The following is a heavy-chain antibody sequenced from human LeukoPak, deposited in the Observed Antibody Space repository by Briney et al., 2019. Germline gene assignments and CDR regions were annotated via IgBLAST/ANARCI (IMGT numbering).Heavy chain of an antibody. CDR1: GGSFSGYY. D-gene: IGHD1-1*01. J-gene: IGHJ4*02. CDR3: ARGRYNKYFDY. CDR2: INHSGST. Sequence: SETLSLTCAVYGGSFSGYYWSWIRQPPGKGLEWIGEINHSGSTNYNPSLKSRVTISVDTSKNQFSLKLSSVTAADTAVYYRARGRYNKYFDYWGQGTLVTVSS. V-gene: IGHV4-34*01.